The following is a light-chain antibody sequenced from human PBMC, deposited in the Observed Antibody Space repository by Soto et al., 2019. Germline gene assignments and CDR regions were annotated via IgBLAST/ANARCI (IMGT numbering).Light chain of an antibody. J-gene: IGKJ1*01. CDR2: DAS. Sequence: EIVLTQSPATLSSFPGDRVTLSCRASQAVNTRLAWYQHKPGQAPRLLIYDASNRATGIPARFSGSGSGTDFTLTISSLEAKDFAVYYCQQRSNWPGTFGQGTKVDIK. CDR1: QAVNTR. V-gene: IGKV3-11*01. CDR3: QQRSNWPGT.